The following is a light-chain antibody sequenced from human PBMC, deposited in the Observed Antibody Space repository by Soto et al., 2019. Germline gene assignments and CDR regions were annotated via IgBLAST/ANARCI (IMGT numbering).Light chain of an antibody. CDR1: QSVGTY. Sequence: EIVLTQSPATLSLSPGESATLSCRASQSVGTYLAWYQQKPGQAPRLLIYEASKRATGIPARFSGSGSETDFTLTISSLEPEEFAVYYCQQRSDWPTFGPGTKVDV. CDR3: QQRSDWPT. V-gene: IGKV3-11*01. CDR2: EAS. J-gene: IGKJ3*01.